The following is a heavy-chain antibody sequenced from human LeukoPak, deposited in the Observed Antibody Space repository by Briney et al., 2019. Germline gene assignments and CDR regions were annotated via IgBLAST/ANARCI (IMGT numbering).Heavy chain of an antibody. CDR2: MSFDGISK. V-gene: IGHV3-30-3*02. CDR1: GFTFTDFA. CDR3: AKRPYYYDTSGPFDY. J-gene: IGHJ4*02. D-gene: IGHD3-22*01. Sequence: GGSLRLSCAASGFTFTDFAMHWVRQAPGKGLEWVAVMSFDGISKYYADSVKGRFTISRDNSKNTLYLQMNSLRADDTAVYYCAKRPYYYDTSGPFDYWGQGTLVTVSS.